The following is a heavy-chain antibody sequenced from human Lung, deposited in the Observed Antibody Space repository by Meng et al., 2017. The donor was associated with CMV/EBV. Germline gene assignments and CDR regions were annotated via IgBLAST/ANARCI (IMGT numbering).Heavy chain of an antibody. CDR2: LYPDGST. CDR3: ARTPVRFCNTHMCYAFDY. V-gene: IGHV4-4*07. CDR1: SDSITNYF. Sequence: QGQLPESGPRLVKPSETLSVTCIVSSDSITNYFWSWVRQPAGKGLEWIGRLYPDGSTDYNPSLSSRLTLSLDTSKIHFSLKLRSVTAADTAIYYCARTPVRFCNTHMCYAFDYWGQGALVTVSS. J-gene: IGHJ4*02. D-gene: IGHD2-2*01.